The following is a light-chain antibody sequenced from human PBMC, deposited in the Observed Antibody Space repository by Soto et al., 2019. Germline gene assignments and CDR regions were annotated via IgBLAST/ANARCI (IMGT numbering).Light chain of an antibody. J-gene: IGLJ1*01. Sequence: QSALTQPASSSGTPGQRVTISCSGSISNVGGNPVNWYQHVPTTAPKLLIYTNTQRPSGVPDRFSGSKSGTSASLAISGLQSEDEADYYCASWDDSLNGPVFGTGTKVTVL. CDR1: ISNVGGNP. CDR3: ASWDDSLNGPV. CDR2: TNT. V-gene: IGLV1-44*01.